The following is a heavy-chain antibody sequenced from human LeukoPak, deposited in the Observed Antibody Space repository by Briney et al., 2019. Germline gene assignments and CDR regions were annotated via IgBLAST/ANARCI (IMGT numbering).Heavy chain of an antibody. V-gene: IGHV4-61*02. CDR3: ARGPSSWFKYYFDY. J-gene: IGHJ4*02. D-gene: IGHD6-13*01. Sequence: SETLSLTCTVSGGSISSGSYYWRWLRQPAGKGLEWIGRIYTSGSTNYNPSLKSRVTISVDTSKNQFSLKLSSVTAADTAVYYCARGPSSWFKYYFDYWGQGTLVTVSS. CDR2: IYTSGST. CDR1: GGSISSGSYY.